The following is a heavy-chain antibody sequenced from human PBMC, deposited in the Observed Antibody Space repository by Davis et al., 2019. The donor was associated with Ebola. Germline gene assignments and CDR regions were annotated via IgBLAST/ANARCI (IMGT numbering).Heavy chain of an antibody. J-gene: IGHJ4*02. V-gene: IGHV1-3*01. CDR1: GYTFTSYA. CDR2: INAGNGNT. D-gene: IGHD5-18*01. CDR3: ARVWIQLWKPFDY. Sequence: AASVKVSCKASGYTFTSYAMHWVRQAPGQRLEWMGWINAGNGNTKYSQKFQGRVTITRDTSASTAYMELSSLRSEDTAVYYCARVWIQLWKPFDYWGQGTLVTVSS.